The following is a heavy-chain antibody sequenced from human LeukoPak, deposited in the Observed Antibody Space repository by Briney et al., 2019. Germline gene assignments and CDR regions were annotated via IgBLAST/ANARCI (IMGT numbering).Heavy chain of an antibody. V-gene: IGHV3-7*01. CDR1: GFTFSSYW. Sequence: PGGSLRLSCAASGFTFSSYWMSWVRQAPGKGLEWVANIKQDGSEKYYVDSVKGRFTISRDNAKNSLYLQMNSLRAEDTAVYYCAREGVLRYFDWLYNFNYYYMDVWGKGTTVTISS. CDR3: AREGVLRYFDWLYNFNYYYMDV. D-gene: IGHD3-9*01. CDR2: IKQDGSEK. J-gene: IGHJ6*03.